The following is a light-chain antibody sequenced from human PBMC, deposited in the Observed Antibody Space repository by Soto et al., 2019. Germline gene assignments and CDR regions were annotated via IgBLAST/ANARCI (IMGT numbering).Light chain of an antibody. CDR1: QSIDIW. CDR3: QQYNTFST. CDR2: KAS. Sequence: DIQMTQSPSTLSASVGDRVTITCRASQSIDIWLAWYQQKQGKAPNLLIYKASTLETGVPSRFTGSGSGTEFTLTISSLQPDDFANYYCQQYNTFSTFGQGTKVEMK. V-gene: IGKV1-5*03. J-gene: IGKJ1*01.